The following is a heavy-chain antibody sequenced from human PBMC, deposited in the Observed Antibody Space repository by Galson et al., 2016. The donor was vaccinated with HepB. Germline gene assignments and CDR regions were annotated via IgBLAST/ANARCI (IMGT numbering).Heavy chain of an antibody. CDR2: INWSGDST. CDR1: GFTFDDYG. J-gene: IGHJ6*02. V-gene: IGHV3-20*01. CDR3: ARGLVGSGMDV. Sequence: SLRLSCAVSGFTFDDYGMTWVRQAPGKGLEWVSGINWSGDSTAYADSGKGRFTMYRDDARNSLYLQMSSLRVEATALYHCARGLVGSGMDVWGQGTTVTV. D-gene: IGHD3-10*01.